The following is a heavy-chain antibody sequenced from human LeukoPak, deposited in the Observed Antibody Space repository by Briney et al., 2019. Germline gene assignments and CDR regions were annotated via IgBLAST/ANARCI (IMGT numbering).Heavy chain of an antibody. J-gene: IGHJ4*02. Sequence: GESLKISCKGSGYSFTSYWIGWVRQMPGKGLEWMGIIYPGDSDTRYSPSFQGQVTISADKSISTAYLQWSSLKASDTAMYYCARLPYGSGSYSAHFDYWGQGTLVTVSS. CDR3: ARLPYGSGSYSAHFDY. D-gene: IGHD3-10*01. CDR1: GYSFTSYW. V-gene: IGHV5-51*01. CDR2: IYPGDSDT.